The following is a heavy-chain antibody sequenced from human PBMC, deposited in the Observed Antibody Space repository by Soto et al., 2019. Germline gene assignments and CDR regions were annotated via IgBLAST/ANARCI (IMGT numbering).Heavy chain of an antibody. CDR1: GFSFTTYA. CDR2: ISDDGRIK. V-gene: IGHV3-30-3*01. J-gene: IGHJ4*02. Sequence: QAQLVESGGGVVQPGRSLRLSCAASGFSFTTYAMHWVRQAPGKGLAWVAVISDDGRIKYYADSVKVQFTISRENSKNTCSLQMNSLGGDDTAVYYCARAMETAMAPCDYWGQGTLVTVSS. CDR3: ARAMETAMAPCDY. D-gene: IGHD5-18*01.